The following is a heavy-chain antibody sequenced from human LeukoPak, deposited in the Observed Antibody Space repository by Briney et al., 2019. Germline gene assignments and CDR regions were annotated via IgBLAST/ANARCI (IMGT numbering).Heavy chain of an antibody. CDR1: GGSTTSYY. CDR2: IYYNGNT. CDR3: ARHREGAFDI. Sequence: LXLTCTVSGGSTTSYYWSWIRQPPGKGLEWIGFIYYNGNTNYNPSLKSRVTISVDTSKNQFSPKLSSVTAADTAVYYCARHREGAFDIWGQGTMVTVSS. V-gene: IGHV4-59*01. J-gene: IGHJ3*02. D-gene: IGHD1-14*01.